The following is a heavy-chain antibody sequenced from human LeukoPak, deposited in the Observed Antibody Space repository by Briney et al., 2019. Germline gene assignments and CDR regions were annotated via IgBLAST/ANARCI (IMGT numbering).Heavy chain of an antibody. Sequence: GGSLRLSCVASGFTFSSYRMHWVRQAPGKGLVWVSRINSDGSSPSYADSVKGRFTISRGNAKNTLYLQMNSLRAEDTAVYYCARHFGEYCSSASCYSLDYWGQGTLVTVSS. CDR3: ARHFGEYCSSASCYSLDY. J-gene: IGHJ4*02. V-gene: IGHV3-74*01. D-gene: IGHD2-2*01. CDR2: INSDGSSP. CDR1: GFTFSSYR.